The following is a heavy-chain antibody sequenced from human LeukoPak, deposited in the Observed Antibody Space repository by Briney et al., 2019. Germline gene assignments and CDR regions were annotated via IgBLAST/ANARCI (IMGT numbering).Heavy chain of an antibody. Sequence: SETLSLTCAVYGGSFNGYYWTWIRQPPGKGLEWIGEINHSGSTDYNPSLKGRVTISVDTSKNQFSLKLSSVTAADTAVYYCARGPTVLDYWGQGTLVTVSS. CDR2: INHSGST. V-gene: IGHV4-34*01. CDR1: GGSFNGYY. CDR3: ARGPTVLDY. J-gene: IGHJ4*02. D-gene: IGHD4-11*01.